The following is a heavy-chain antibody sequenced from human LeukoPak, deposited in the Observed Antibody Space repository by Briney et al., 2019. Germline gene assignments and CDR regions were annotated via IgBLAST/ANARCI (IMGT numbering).Heavy chain of an antibody. D-gene: IGHD3-22*01. CDR2: ISDSGGRT. Sequence: GGSLRLSCAVSGITLSNYGMSWVRQAPGKGLEWVAGISDSGGRTKYADSVKGRFTISRDNPKNILYLQMNSLRPEDTAVYFCAKRGVVIRVILVGFHKEANYFDSWGQGVLVTVSS. CDR3: AKRGVVIRVILVGFHKEANYFDS. V-gene: IGHV3-23*01. CDR1: GITLSNYG. J-gene: IGHJ4*02.